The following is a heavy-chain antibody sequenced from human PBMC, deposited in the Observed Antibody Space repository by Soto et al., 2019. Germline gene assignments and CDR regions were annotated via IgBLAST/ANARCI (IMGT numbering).Heavy chain of an antibody. V-gene: IGHV4-34*01. Sequence: SETLSLTCAASGGSVTGYYWNWIRQPPRKGLEWIGEINHTGGPHYNPSLKSRVTMSVDTSKNQFSLRLSSVTAAATAISYCAISITVFRMPVPPFDPWGKGTQVTVSS. D-gene: IGHD3-3*01. CDR1: GGSVTGYY. CDR3: AISITVFRMPVPPFDP. J-gene: IGHJ5*02. CDR2: INHTGGP.